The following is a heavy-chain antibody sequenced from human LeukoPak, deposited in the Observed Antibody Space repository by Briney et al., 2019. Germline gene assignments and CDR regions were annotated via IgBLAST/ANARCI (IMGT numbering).Heavy chain of an antibody. CDR1: GYSISSGYY. CDR2: IYHSGST. V-gene: IGHV4-38-2*01. CDR3: VRHVGAREMATILGWFDP. J-gene: IGHJ5*02. D-gene: IGHD5-24*01. Sequence: SETLSLTCAVSGYSISSGYYWGWIRQPPGKGLEWIGSIYHSGSTYYNPSLKSRVTISVDTSKNQFSLKLSSVTAADTAVYYCVRHVGAREMATILGWFDPWGQGTLVTVSS.